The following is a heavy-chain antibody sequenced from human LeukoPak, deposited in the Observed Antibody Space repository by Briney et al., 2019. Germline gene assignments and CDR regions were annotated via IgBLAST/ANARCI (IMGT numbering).Heavy chain of an antibody. CDR3: VKGRGPAKGDYYNYYYYMDV. V-gene: IGHV3-23*01. Sequence: TGGSLRLSCVASGFTFSNYAMTWVRQAPGKGLEWVSAVIGSGGTYYADSVKGRFIISRDNSKNTLYLQMSSLRADDTALYYCVKGRGPAKGDYYNYYYYMDVWGKGTTVTVSS. CDR2: VIGSGGT. CDR1: GFTFSNYA. D-gene: IGHD2-21*02. J-gene: IGHJ6*03.